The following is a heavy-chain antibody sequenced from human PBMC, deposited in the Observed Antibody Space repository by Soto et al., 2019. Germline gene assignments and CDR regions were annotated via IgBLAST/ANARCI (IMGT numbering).Heavy chain of an antibody. CDR2: IWYDGTNT. CDR3: ARDARLLWFGELSFDY. J-gene: IGHJ4*02. V-gene: IGHV3-33*01. D-gene: IGHD3-10*01. Sequence: QVQLVESGGGVVQPGRSLRLSCAASGFTFSSYGMHWVRQAPGKGLEWVATIWYDGTNTYYADSVKGRFTISRDNSKNTLYVQMNSLRAEDTAVYYCARDARLLWFGELSFDYWGQGTLVTVSS. CDR1: GFTFSSYG.